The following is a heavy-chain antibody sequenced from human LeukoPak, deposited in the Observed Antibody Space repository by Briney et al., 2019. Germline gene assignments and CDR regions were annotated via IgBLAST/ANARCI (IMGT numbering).Heavy chain of an antibody. D-gene: IGHD1-26*01. J-gene: IGHJ5*02. CDR3: ARDPGYSGSYLLHWFDP. CDR1: GFTFSSYW. V-gene: IGHV3-7*01. Sequence: PGGSLRLSCAASGFTFSSYWMSWVRQAPGKGLEWVANIKQDGSEKYYVDSVKGRFTISRDNAKNSLYLQMNSLRAEDTAVYYCARDPGYSGSYLLHWFDPWGQGTLVTVSS. CDR2: IKQDGSEK.